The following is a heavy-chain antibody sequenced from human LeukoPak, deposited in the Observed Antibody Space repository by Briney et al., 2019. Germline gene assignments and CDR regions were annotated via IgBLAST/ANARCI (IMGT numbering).Heavy chain of an antibody. Sequence: GGSPRLSCTASGFTMSGIHMNWVRQAPGKGLDWVSGLYAGGSTYYAGSVTGRFTISRDDSKSTLYLQMTDLRVDDTAIYYCVRGNGNVGGRLDPWGQGAWVIVSS. V-gene: IGHV3-66*01. CDR3: VRGNGNVGGRLDP. J-gene: IGHJ5*02. CDR2: LYAGGST. CDR1: GFTMSGIH. D-gene: IGHD1-1*01.